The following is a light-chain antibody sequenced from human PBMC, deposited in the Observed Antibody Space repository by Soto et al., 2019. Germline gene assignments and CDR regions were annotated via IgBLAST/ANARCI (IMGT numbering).Light chain of an antibody. CDR1: QSISIY. V-gene: IGKV1-39*01. CDR2: EAS. J-gene: IGKJ1*01. CDR3: QQSYYNPT. Sequence: QSASVGDRVTITCRASQSISIYLAWYQQKPGKAPKLLIYEASSLESGVPSRFGGSGSGTDFTLTISSLQRDDFATYYCQQSYYNPTFGQGTKVDIK.